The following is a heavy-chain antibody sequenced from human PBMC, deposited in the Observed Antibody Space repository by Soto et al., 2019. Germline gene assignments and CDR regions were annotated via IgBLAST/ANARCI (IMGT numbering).Heavy chain of an antibody. J-gene: IGHJ5*02. V-gene: IGHV4-39*01. CDR1: GGSISSSSYY. CDR2: IYYSGST. D-gene: IGHD2-15*01. Sequence: PSETLSLTCTVSGGSISSSSYYWGWIRQPPGKGLEWIGSIYYSGSTYYNPSLKSRVTISVDTSKNQFSLKLSSVTAADTAVYYCARIVVVVGSWFDPWGQGTLVTVSS. CDR3: ARIVVVVGSWFDP.